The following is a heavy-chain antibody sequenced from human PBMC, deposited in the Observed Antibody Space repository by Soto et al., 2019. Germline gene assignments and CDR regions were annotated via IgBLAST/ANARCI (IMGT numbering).Heavy chain of an antibody. CDR3: ARGQGAACRPHSDYFDF. CDR2: INHSGSI. J-gene: IGHJ4*02. CDR1: VGSFSGYY. Sequence: QVQLQQWGAGLLKPSETLSLTCAVYVGSFSGYYWTWIRQPPGKGLEWIGEINHSGSINYNPSLKSRVTISVDTAKNQFSLKLSSVTAADTAVYYCARGQGAACRPHSDYFDFWGQGTLVTVSS. V-gene: IGHV4-34*01. D-gene: IGHD6-13*01.